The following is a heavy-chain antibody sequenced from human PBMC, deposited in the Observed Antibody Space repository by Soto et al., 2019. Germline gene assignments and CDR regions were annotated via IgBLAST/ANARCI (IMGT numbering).Heavy chain of an antibody. CDR2: VGSRGDT. CDR3: AREETAWPLAYGLDV. V-gene: IGHV3-21*01. Sequence: GGSLRLSCVASGFTLGNYRMHWVRQAPGKGLEWVSSVGSRGDTYYADTVKGRLTISREYAKNSPSLQMNSLRAEDTAVYYCAREETAWPLAYGLDVWGQGTTVTVSS. J-gene: IGHJ6*02. CDR1: GFTLGNYR. D-gene: IGHD2-21*02.